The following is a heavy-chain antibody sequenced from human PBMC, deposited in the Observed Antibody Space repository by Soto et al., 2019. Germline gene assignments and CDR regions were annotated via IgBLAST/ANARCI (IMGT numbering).Heavy chain of an antibody. Sequence: GGSLRLSCAASGFTFSSYSMNWVRQAPGKGLEWVSYISSSSSTIYYADSVKGRFTISRDNAKNSLYLQMNSLRDEDTAVYYCARDSGEYCGGDCYSFGYYYGMDVWDQGTTVTVYS. CDR1: GFTFSSYS. V-gene: IGHV3-48*02. CDR2: ISSSSSTI. J-gene: IGHJ6*02. D-gene: IGHD2-21*02. CDR3: ARDSGEYCGGDCYSFGYYYGMDV.